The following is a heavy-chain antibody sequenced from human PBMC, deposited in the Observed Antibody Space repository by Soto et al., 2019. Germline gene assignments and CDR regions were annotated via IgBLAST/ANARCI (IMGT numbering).Heavy chain of an antibody. CDR1: GYIFTSYG. Sequence: QVQLVQSGGDVKKPGASVKVSCWASGYIFTSYGISWVRQAPGQGLEWMGWINGDNGNINYAQNLQGRLTMTRDTSTSTVDMELRSLRSDDTAVYYCARDPSTGLFDYWGQGTLVTVFS. D-gene: IGHD4-17*01. V-gene: IGHV1-18*04. CDR3: ARDPSTGLFDY. CDR2: INGDNGNI. J-gene: IGHJ4*02.